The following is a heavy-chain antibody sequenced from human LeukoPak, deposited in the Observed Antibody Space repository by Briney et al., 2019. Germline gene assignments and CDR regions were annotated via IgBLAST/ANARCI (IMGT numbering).Heavy chain of an antibody. D-gene: IGHD6-25*01. CDR1: GGSFSGYY. CDR2: INHSGST. Sequence: SETLSLTCAVYGGSFSGYYWSWIRQPPGKRLEWIGEINHSGSTNYNPSLKSRVTISVDTSKNQFSLKLSSVTAADTAVYYCARTQQRRCGMDVWGQGTTVTVSS. V-gene: IGHV4-34*01. J-gene: IGHJ6*02. CDR3: ARTQQRRCGMDV.